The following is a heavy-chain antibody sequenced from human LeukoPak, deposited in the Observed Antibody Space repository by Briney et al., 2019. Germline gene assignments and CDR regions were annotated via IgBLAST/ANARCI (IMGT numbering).Heavy chain of an antibody. CDR3: AKDGGYSYGYYYYYYMDV. V-gene: IGHV3-11*01. D-gene: IGHD5-18*01. CDR2: ISSSSSTI. J-gene: IGHJ6*03. Sequence: GGSLRLSCAASGFTFTDYYMSWIRQAPGKGLEWVSHISSSSSTIYYVDSVKGRFTISRDNSKNTLYLQMNSLRAEDTAVYYCAKDGGYSYGYYYYYYMDVWGKGTTVTVSS. CDR1: GFTFTDYY.